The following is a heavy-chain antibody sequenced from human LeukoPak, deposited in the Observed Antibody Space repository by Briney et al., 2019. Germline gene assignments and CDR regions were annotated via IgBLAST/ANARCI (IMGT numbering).Heavy chain of an antibody. Sequence: PSETLSLTCTASGGSISSYYWSWIRQPAGKGLEWIGRIYTSGSTHYNPSLKSRVTMSVDTSKNQFSLRLSSVNAADTAVYFCAREGTSGGLNWLDPWGQGTLVTVSS. J-gene: IGHJ5*02. CDR2: IYTSGST. D-gene: IGHD3-10*01. CDR1: GGSISSYY. V-gene: IGHV4-4*07. CDR3: AREGTSGGLNWLDP.